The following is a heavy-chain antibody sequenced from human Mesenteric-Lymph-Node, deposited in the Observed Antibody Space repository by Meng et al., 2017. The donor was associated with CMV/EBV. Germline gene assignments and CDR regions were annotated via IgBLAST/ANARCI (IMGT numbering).Heavy chain of an antibody. CDR1: GFMFSSYG. D-gene: IGHD2-8*02. V-gene: IGHV3-30*19. CDR3: ARDFTRGVSYFDY. Sequence: GESLKISCVASGFMFSSYGVHWVRQAPGKGLEWVAVMSYDGSNKYYADSVKGRFTISRDNSKNTLYLQINGLRAEDTAMYYCARDFTRGVSYFDYWGQGTLVTVSS. J-gene: IGHJ4*02. CDR2: MSYDGSNK.